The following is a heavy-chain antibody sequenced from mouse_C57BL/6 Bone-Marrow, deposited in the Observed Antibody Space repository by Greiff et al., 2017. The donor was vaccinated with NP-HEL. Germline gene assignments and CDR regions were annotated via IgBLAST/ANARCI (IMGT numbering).Heavy chain of an antibody. V-gene: IGHV1-15*01. Sequence: VKLMESGAELVRPGASVTLSCKASGYTFTDYEMHWVKQTPVHGLEWIGAIDPETGGTAYNQKFKGKAILTADKSSSTAYMELRSLTSEDSAVYYCTRCCLWLFAYWGQGTLVTVSA. D-gene: IGHD2-2*01. CDR2: IDPETGGT. CDR3: TRCCLWLFAY. J-gene: IGHJ3*01. CDR1: GYTFTDYE.